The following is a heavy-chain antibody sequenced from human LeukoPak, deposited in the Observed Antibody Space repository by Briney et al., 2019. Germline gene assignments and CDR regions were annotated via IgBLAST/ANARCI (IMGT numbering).Heavy chain of an antibody. CDR1: GYIFTSYG. D-gene: IGHD6-13*01. CDR2: ISAYNGKT. Sequence: ASVKVSCKASGYIFTSYGISWVRQAPGQGLEWMGWISAYNGKTNYAQKLQGRVTMTTDTSTSTAYMELRSLRSDDTAVYYCARSLAAAGFNYWGQGTLVTVSS. V-gene: IGHV1-18*01. CDR3: ARSLAAAGFNY. J-gene: IGHJ4*02.